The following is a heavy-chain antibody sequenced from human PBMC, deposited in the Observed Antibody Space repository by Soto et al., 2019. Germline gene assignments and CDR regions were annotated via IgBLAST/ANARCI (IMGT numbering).Heavy chain of an antibody. Sequence: GGSLRLSCAASGFTFSSYTMNWVRQAPGEGLEWVSSIDDSSSYIYYADSMKGRFTISRDNAKNSLYLQMNSLRAEDTAVYYCAGIDDIGGYSYGYAHGMDVWGQGTTVTVSS. D-gene: IGHD5-18*01. V-gene: IGHV3-21*01. CDR3: AGIDDIGGYSYGYAHGMDV. CDR2: IDDSSSYI. J-gene: IGHJ6*02. CDR1: GFTFSSYT.